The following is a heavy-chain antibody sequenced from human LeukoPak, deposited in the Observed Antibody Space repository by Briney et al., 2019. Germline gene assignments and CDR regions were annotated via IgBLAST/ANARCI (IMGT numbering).Heavy chain of an antibody. CDR1: GFTFSSYA. D-gene: IGHD5-24*01. Sequence: GGSLRLSCAASGFTFSSYAMSWVRQAPGKGLEWVSAISGSGGSTYYADSVKGRFTISRDNSKNTLYLQMNSLRAEDTAVYYCAKGGDGYNLNYYYGMDVWGQGTTATVSS. CDR2: ISGSGGST. J-gene: IGHJ6*02. V-gene: IGHV3-23*01. CDR3: AKGGDGYNLNYYYGMDV.